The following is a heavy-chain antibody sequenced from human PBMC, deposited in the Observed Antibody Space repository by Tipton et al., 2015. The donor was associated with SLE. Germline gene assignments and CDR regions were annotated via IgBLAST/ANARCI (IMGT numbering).Heavy chain of an antibody. D-gene: IGHD3-16*01. J-gene: IGHJ4*02. Sequence: FLRLSCASSGFTYSGDAMHWVRQAPGKGLEWVAFIRADGSNKDYADSVQGRVTISRDNSKNTLYLQMNRLSVEDTAVYYCAGGTGAYFDHWGQGTLVTVSS. CDR1: GFTYSGDA. CDR2: IRADGSNK. CDR3: AGGTGAYFDH. V-gene: IGHV3-30*02.